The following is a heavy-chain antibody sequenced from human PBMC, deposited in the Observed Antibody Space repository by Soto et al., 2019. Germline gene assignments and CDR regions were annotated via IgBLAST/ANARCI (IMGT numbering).Heavy chain of an antibody. D-gene: IGHD1-1*01. CDR1: GGSFSGYY. CDR3: ARVCTTGTTNWFDP. J-gene: IGHJ5*02. Sequence: SETLSLTCAVYGGSFSGYYWSWIRQPPGKGLEWIGEINHRGSTNYNPSLKSRVTISVDTSKNQFSLRLSSVTAADTAVYYCARVCTTGTTNWFDPWGQGTLVTVSS. CDR2: INHRGST. V-gene: IGHV4-34*01.